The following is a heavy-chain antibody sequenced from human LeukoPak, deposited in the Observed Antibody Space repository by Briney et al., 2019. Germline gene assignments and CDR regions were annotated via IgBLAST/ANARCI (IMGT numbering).Heavy chain of an antibody. CDR2: IYPGDSET. CDR1: AYSFTGYW. V-gene: IGHV5-51*01. Sequence: GESLKISCKGSAYSFTGYWIGWVRQMPGKGLEWMGIIYPGDSETRYSPSFQGQVTISADMSISTAYLQWSSLKASDTAMYYCARRDPQKIFDYWGQGTLVTVSS. CDR3: ARRDPQKIFDY. J-gene: IGHJ4*02.